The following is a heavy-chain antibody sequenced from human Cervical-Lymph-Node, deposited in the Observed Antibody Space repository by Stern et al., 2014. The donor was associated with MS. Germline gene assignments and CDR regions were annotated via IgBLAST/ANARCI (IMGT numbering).Heavy chain of an antibody. J-gene: IGHJ4*02. CDR3: ARIYHKDGCNCRFRPFDS. V-gene: IGHV2-70*01. CDR2: VVLDDDK. CDR1: GFSLTTPGMC. Sequence: QITLKESGPALVKPTQTLTLTCSFSGFSLTTPGMCVNWIRQTPGKALEWLALVVLDDDKYYNTSLRTRLTISKDTSKNQVVLTMTNMDPVDTGTYYCARIYHKDGCNCRFRPFDSWGQGTLVTVSS. D-gene: IGHD5-24*01.